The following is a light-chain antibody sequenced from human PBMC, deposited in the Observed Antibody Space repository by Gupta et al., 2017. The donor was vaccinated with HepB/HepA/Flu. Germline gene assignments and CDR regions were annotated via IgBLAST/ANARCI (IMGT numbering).Light chain of an antibody. V-gene: IGKV3-20*01. J-gene: IGKJ4*01. CDR1: QSVSSRY. CDR3: QRSVA. CDR2: GAS. Sequence: EIVLTQSPGTLSLSPGERATLSCRASQSVSSRYLAWYQQKPGQDPRLRIYGASSRATGITDRLCGTGSETDFTRPRSRLEAEDCDGDDGQRSVAFGRRTKVEIK.